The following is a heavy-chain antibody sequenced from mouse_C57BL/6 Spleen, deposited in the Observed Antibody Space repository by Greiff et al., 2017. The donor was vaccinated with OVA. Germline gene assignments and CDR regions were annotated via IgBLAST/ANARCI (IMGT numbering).Heavy chain of an antibody. V-gene: IGHV1-82*01. J-gene: IGHJ2*01. CDR3: ARSIYDCYPIDY. Sequence: VQLQQSGPELVKPGASVKISCKASGYAFSNSWLNWVKQRPGKGLEWIGRIYPGDGDTKYNGKLKGKATLTVDKSSSTAYMQLSSLTSEDTAVYFCARSIYDCYPIDYWGQGTTLTVSS. CDR1: GYAFSNSW. D-gene: IGHD2-3*01. CDR2: IYPGDGDT.